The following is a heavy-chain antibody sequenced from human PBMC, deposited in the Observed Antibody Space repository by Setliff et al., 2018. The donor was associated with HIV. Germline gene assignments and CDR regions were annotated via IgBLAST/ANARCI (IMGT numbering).Heavy chain of an antibody. J-gene: IGHJ1*01. CDR2: IYHSGST. CDR3: VTGPARGLRYFQF. CDR1: GFSISTNYY. D-gene: IGHD4-17*01. Sequence: SETLSLTCAVSGFSISTNYYWGWIRQPPGKGLDWIGSIYHSGSTYYNPSLKSRVTISVDTSKNQFSPELSSVTAADTAIFYCVTGPARGLRYFQFWGQGTLVTVSS. V-gene: IGHV4-38-2*01.